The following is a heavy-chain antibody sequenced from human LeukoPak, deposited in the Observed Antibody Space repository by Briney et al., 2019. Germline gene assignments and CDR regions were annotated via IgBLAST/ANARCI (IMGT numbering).Heavy chain of an antibody. J-gene: IGHJ4*02. V-gene: IGHV3-21*01. CDR3: ARVYGESRGY. CDR1: GFTSSSYT. D-gene: IGHD3-10*01. CDR2: IGGGGTFT. Sequence: GGPLRLSCAASGFTSSSYTMNWVRQAPGKGLEWVSSIGGGGTFTFYADSLRGRFTISRDDAKNSLYLELNSLRADDTAVYYCARVYGESRGYWGQGTLVTVSS.